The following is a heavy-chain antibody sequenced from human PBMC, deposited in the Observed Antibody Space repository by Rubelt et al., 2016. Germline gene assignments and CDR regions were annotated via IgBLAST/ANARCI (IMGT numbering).Heavy chain of an antibody. D-gene: IGHD6-13*01. CDR3: ARDPLPYSSSWYGSDY. Sequence: SGAEVKKPGASVKVSCKASGYTFSNYGVTWVRQAPGQGLEWMGWVSAYNGNTNYVQKLQGRLTMTTDTSTNTAYMELRSLRSDDTVVYYCARDPLPYSSSWYGSDYWGQGTLVTVSS. J-gene: IGHJ4*02. V-gene: IGHV1-18*01. CDR2: VSAYNGNT. CDR1: GYTFSNYG.